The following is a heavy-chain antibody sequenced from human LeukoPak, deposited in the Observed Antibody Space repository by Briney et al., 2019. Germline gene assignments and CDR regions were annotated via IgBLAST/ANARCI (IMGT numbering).Heavy chain of an antibody. CDR1: GFTFSSYW. D-gene: IGHD6-13*01. Sequence: PGGSLRLSCAASGFTFSSYWMSWVRQAPGKGLEWVANIKQDGSEKYYVDSVKGRFTISRDNAKNSLYLQMSSLRAEDTAVYYCARGRSSWYGLGAFDIWGQGTMVTVSS. J-gene: IGHJ3*02. CDR2: IKQDGSEK. CDR3: ARGRSSWYGLGAFDI. V-gene: IGHV3-7*01.